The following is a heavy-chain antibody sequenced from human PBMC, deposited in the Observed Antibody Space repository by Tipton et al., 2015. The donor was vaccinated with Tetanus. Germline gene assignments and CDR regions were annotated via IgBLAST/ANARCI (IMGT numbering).Heavy chain of an antibody. D-gene: IGHD3-3*01. CDR2: IYESGGT. CDR1: GGSIRGGTFY. V-gene: IGHV4-39*01. J-gene: IGHJ4*02. Sequence: TPSLTCTVSGGSIRGGTFYWGWIRQPPGKGLEWIGSIYESGGTYYIPSLKSRVTISVDTSKNQFSLNLNSMAAADTGVYYCARHQSGYFTPFDYWGQGNLVTVSS. CDR3: ARHQSGYFTPFDY.